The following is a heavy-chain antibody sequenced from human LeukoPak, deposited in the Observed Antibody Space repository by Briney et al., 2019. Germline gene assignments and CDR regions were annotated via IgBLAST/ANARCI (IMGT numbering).Heavy chain of an antibody. CDR2: ISHDGSNK. CDR1: GFTFSSYG. CDR3: AKSLSGAYYFDY. D-gene: IGHD1-26*01. Sequence: GGSLRLSCAASGFTFSSYGMHWVRQAPGKGLEWVAVISHDGSNKYYADSVKGRFTISRDNSKNTLYLQMNSLRAEDTAVYYCAKSLSGAYYFDYWGQGTLVTVSS. J-gene: IGHJ4*02. V-gene: IGHV3-30*18.